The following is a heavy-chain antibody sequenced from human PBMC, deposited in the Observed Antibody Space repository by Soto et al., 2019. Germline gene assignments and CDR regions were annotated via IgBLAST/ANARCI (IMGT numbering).Heavy chain of an antibody. CDR3: AATSPDHNDRSGYWGYFDY. CDR1: GFIFTSSA. J-gene: IGHJ4*02. Sequence: SVKVSCKASGFIFTSSAVQWLRQARGQRLEWIGWIAVGSGDTRYAQKFQERVTITRDVSTSTSYMDLSSLTSEDTAVYYCAATSPDHNDRSGYWGYFDYWGQGTPVTVSS. D-gene: IGHD3-22*01. CDR2: IAVGSGDT. V-gene: IGHV1-58*01.